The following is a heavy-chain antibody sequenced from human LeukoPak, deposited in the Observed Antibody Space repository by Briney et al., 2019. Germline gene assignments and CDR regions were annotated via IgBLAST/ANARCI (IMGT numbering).Heavy chain of an antibody. CDR1: GFTFSSYA. CDR3: AKDRLWFGESDAFDI. J-gene: IGHJ3*02. CDR2: ISGSGGSI. D-gene: IGHD3-10*01. Sequence: GGSLRLSCAASGFTFSSYAMSWVRQAPRKGLEWVSAISGSGGSIYYADSVKGRFTVSRDNSKNTLYLQMNSLRAEDTAVYYCAKDRLWFGESDAFDIWGQGTMVTVSS. V-gene: IGHV3-23*01.